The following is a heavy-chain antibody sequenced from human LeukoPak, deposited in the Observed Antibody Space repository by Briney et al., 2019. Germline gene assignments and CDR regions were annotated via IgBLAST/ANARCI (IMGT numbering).Heavy chain of an antibody. Sequence: ASVKVSCKTSGYTFTGYCMHWVRQAPGQGLEWMGWINPNSGGTNYAQKFQGRVTMTRDTSISTAYMELSSLRSEDTAVYYCARDMGPAAPSYYYYYYMDVWGKGTTVTISS. V-gene: IGHV1-2*02. CDR3: ARDMGPAAPSYYYYYYMDV. CDR2: INPNSGGT. D-gene: IGHD2-2*01. J-gene: IGHJ6*03. CDR1: GYTFTGYC.